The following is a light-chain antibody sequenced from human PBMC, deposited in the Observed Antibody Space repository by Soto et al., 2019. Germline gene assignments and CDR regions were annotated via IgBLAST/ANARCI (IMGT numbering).Light chain of an antibody. CDR3: QQDGGSPQT. J-gene: IGKJ1*01. CDR1: QSVSKY. V-gene: IGKV3-20*01. Sequence: EIVLTQSPGTLALSPGEGATLSCRASQSVSKYLAWYQQKPGQAPRLLIYGASSRATGIPDSFSGSGSGTDFTLTISRLEPEDFAVYDCQQDGGSPQTFGQGTKVEIK. CDR2: GAS.